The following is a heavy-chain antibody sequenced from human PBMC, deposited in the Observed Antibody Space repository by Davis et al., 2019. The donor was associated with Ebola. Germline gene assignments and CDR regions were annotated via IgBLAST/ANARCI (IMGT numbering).Heavy chain of an antibody. J-gene: IGHJ6*03. Sequence: PGGSLRLSCAASGFTVSSNYMSWVRQPPGKGLEWVAVIYSSSSTFYIDSVKGRFTISRDNSKNTLSLQMNSLTAEDTAVYYCARDRITGTWGFGYYMDVWGKGTTVTVSS. CDR2: IYSSSST. CDR3: ARDRITGTWGFGYYMDV. CDR1: GFTVSSNY. D-gene: IGHD1-7*01. V-gene: IGHV3-66*03.